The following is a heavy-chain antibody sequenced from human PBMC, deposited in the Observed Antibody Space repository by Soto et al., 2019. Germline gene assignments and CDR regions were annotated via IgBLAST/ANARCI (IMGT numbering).Heavy chain of an antibody. CDR1: GGSISSGGYY. V-gene: IGHV4-31*03. CDR2: IYYSGST. Sequence: SETLSLTCTVPGGSISSGGYYWSWIRQHPGKGLEWIGYIYYSGSTYYNPSLKSRVTISVDTSKNQFSLKLSSVTAADTAVYYCARVVGRDYINLYYFDYWGQGTLVTVSS. J-gene: IGHJ4*02. CDR3: ARVVGRDYINLYYFDY. D-gene: IGHD1-26*01.